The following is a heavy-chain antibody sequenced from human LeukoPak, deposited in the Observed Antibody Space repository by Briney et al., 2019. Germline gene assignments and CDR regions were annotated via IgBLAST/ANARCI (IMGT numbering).Heavy chain of an antibody. CDR3: ARGDYFDE. Sequence: SETLSLTCTVSGGSTGSYYWSWIRQPAGKGLEWIGRIYTSGSTNYNPSLKSRVTMSVDTSKKQFSLNLSSVTAADTAVYFCARGDYFDEWGQGTPVTVSS. J-gene: IGHJ4*02. CDR1: GGSTGSYY. V-gene: IGHV4-4*07. CDR2: IYTSGST.